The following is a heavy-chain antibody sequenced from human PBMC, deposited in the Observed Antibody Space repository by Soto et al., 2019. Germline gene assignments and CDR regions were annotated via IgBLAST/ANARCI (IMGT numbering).Heavy chain of an antibody. CDR1: GFTFSTYA. V-gene: IGHV3-23*01. CDR3: AKDKGGRYCSRTSCLYSFDY. D-gene: IGHD2-2*01. CDR2: ISDSGST. Sequence: GVLRLSCTASGFTFSTYAMSWVRQAPGKGLEWVSTISDSGSTYYADSVKGRFTISRDNSKNTLYLEMNSLRAEDTAVYYCAKDKGGRYCSRTSCLYSFDYWGQGTLVTVSS. J-gene: IGHJ4*02.